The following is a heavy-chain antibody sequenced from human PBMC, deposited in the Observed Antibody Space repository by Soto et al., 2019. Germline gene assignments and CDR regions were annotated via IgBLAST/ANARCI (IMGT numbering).Heavy chain of an antibody. V-gene: IGHV4-30-4*01. Sequence: SETLSLTCTVSGGSISSGDYYWSWIRQPPGKGLEWIGYIYYSGSTYYNPSLKSRVTISVDTSKNQFSLKLSSVTAADTAVYYCARDYHYYDRSGYYYPYYLDHWGQGTLVTVSS. CDR3: ARDYHYYDRSGYYYPYYLDH. CDR1: GGSISSGDYY. J-gene: IGHJ4*02. CDR2: IYYSGST. D-gene: IGHD3-22*01.